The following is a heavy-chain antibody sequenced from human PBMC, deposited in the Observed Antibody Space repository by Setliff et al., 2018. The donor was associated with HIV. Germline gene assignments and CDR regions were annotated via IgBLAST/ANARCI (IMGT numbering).Heavy chain of an antibody. CDR1: DYSISNNYY. CDR3: ASRIYYYDSNNFLREEGFDP. CDR2: IYYRGAT. J-gene: IGHJ5*02. V-gene: IGHV4-38-2*02. Sequence: SETLSLTCTVSDYSISNNYYWGWIRQPPGKGLEWIGSIYYRGATYYNPTLQSRVTISADTSKNQFYLKLTSVTAADTAVYYCASRIYYYDSNNFLREEGFDPWGQGTLVTVSS. D-gene: IGHD3-22*01.